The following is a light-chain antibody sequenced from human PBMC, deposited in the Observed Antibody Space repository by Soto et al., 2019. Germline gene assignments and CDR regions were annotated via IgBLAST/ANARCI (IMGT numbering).Light chain of an antibody. CDR1: RSDVGAYKY. J-gene: IGLJ3*02. V-gene: IGLV2-8*01. CDR2: EVS. CDR3: TSYVGSDIWV. Sequence: QSALTQPPSASGSPGQSVTISCTGTRSDVGAYKYVSWYQQYPGKAPKLMIYEVSKRPSGVPARFSGSKSGNTASLTVSGLQSEDEADYYCTSYVGSDIWVFGGGTKVTVL.